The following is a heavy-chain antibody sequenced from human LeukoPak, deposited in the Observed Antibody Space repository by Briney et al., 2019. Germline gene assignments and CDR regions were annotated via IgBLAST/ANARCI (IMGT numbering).Heavy chain of an antibody. CDR1: GGTFSSYA. CDR3: ARGNSGYGTHYQFDY. V-gene: IGHV1-46*01. D-gene: IGHD5-12*01. CDR2: INPSGGST. Sequence: GASVKVSCKASGGTFSSYAISWVRQAPGQGLEWMGIINPSGGSTSYAQKFQGRVTMTRDMSTSTVYMELSSLRSEDTAVYYCARGNSGYGTHYQFDYWGQGTLVTVSS. J-gene: IGHJ4*02.